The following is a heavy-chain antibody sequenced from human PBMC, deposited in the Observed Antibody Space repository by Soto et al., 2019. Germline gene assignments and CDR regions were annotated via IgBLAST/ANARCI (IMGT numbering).Heavy chain of an antibody. CDR2: IYYSGST. J-gene: IGHJ5*02. CDR1: GGSIRSGDYY. D-gene: IGHD2-8*01. Sequence: SETLSLTCTVSGGSIRSGDYYWSWIRQPPGKGLEWIGYIYYSGSTYYNPSLKSRVTISVDTSKNQFSLKLSSVTAADTAVYYCARAQPNKYNWFDPWGQGTLVTVSS. CDR3: ARAQPNKYNWFDP. V-gene: IGHV4-30-4*01.